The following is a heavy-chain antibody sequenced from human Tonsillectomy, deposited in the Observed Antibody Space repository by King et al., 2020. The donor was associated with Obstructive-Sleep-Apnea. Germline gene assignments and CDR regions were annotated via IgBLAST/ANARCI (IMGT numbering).Heavy chain of an antibody. CDR2: IGYDGSNN. Sequence: VQLVESGGGVVQPGRSLRFSCAASGFTFSSYGRNGFRQAPGKGLEWVAVIGYDGSNNSYPDSGKGRLPIPRDNSKNTLYLQMNSLRAEDTAVYYCATGIAVAAFDYWGQGTLVTVSS. J-gene: IGHJ4*02. D-gene: IGHD6-19*01. CDR3: ATGIAVAAFDY. V-gene: IGHV3-33*01. CDR1: GFTFSSYG.